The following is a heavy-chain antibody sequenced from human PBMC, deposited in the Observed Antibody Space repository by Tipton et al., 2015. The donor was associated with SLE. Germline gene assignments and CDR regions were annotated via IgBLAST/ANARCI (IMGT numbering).Heavy chain of an antibody. D-gene: IGHD3-22*01. Sequence: TLSLTCSVSGGSISIGSYYCSWLRQPPGKGLEWLGRIYHTGSTNYKSSLQSRVTIALDTSNNQFSLRLHSVTVADTAVYYCAGGGLYGTSAYSVGFDIWGQGTLVTVSP. V-gene: IGHV4-61*02. J-gene: IGHJ3*02. CDR2: IYHTGST. CDR3: AGGGLYGTSAYSVGFDI. CDR1: GGSISIGSYY.